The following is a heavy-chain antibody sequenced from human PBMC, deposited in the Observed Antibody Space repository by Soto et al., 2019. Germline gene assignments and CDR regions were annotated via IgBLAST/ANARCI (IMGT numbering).Heavy chain of an antibody. J-gene: IGHJ3*02. V-gene: IGHV3-74*01. CDR3: ARADGYNRDDSFDI. Sequence: PGGSLRLSCAASGFTFNSYRMHWVRQGPGKGLVWVSRISSDGSSTTYADSVKGRFTISRDNAKNTLYLQMNSLRAEDTAVYYCARADGYNRDDSFDIWGQGTMVTVSS. CDR2: ISSDGSST. CDR1: GFTFNSYR. D-gene: IGHD5-12*01.